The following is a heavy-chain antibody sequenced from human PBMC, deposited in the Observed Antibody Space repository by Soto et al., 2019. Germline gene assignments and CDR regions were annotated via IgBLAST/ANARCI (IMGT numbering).Heavy chain of an antibody. CDR3: ATRSGYVDY. D-gene: IGHD3-22*01. Sequence: GGSLRLSCAASGFTFSSYAMHWVRQAPGKGLEWVAVISYDGSNKYYADSVKGRFTISRDNSKNTLYLQMNSLRAEDTAVYYCATRSGYVDYWGQGTLVTVSS. CDR1: GFTFSSYA. CDR2: ISYDGSNK. V-gene: IGHV3-30-3*01. J-gene: IGHJ4*02.